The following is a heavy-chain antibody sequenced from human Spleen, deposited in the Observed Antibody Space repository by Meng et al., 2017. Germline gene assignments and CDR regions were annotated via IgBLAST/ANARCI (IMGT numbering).Heavy chain of an antibody. D-gene: IGHD5-18*01. CDR3: ARLIYSHGGFDS. CDR1: GDSITNHNW. V-gene: IGHV4-4*02. CDR2: IPHRGSS. J-gene: IGHJ4*02. Sequence: QVQLRESGPALVKPSETLSLTCAVSGDSITNHNWWAWVRQPPGKGLEWIGEIPHRGSSAYNPSLKSRVTISVDTSKNQFSLKLSSVTAADTAVYYCARLIYSHGGFDSWGQGTLVTVSS.